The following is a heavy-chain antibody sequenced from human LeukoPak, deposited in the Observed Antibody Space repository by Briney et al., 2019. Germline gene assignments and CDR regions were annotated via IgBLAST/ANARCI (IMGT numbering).Heavy chain of an antibody. V-gene: IGHV1-18*01. CDR3: ARAGTLGYCSSTSCYGPFDY. Sequence: GASVKVSCKAAGYTFTSYGISWVRQAPGQGLEWMGWISAYNGNTNYAQKLQGRVTMTTDTSTSTAYMELRSLRSDDTAVYYCARAGTLGYCSSTSCYGPFDYWGQGTLVTVSS. CDR2: ISAYNGNT. D-gene: IGHD2-2*01. J-gene: IGHJ4*02. CDR1: GYTFTSYG.